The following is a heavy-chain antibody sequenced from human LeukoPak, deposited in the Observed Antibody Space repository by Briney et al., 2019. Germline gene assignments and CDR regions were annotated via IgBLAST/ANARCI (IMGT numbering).Heavy chain of an antibody. Sequence: PGGSLRLSRAASGFTVSSNYMSWVRQAPGKGLEWVSVIYSGGSTYYADSVKGRFTISRDNSKNTLYLQMNSLRAEDTAVYYCARIPTIGWGDYWGQGTLVTVSS. V-gene: IGHV3-53*01. J-gene: IGHJ4*02. CDR1: GFTVSSNY. D-gene: IGHD2-2*01. CDR2: IYSGGST. CDR3: ARIPTIGWGDY.